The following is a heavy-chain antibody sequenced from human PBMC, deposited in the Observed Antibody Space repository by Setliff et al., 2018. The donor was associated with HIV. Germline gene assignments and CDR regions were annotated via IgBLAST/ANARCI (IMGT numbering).Heavy chain of an antibody. J-gene: IGHJ6*02. CDR1: GGSITSGTYY. D-gene: IGHD2-15*01. CDR3: ARDEGVVAATETYYYNGLDV. Sequence: PSETLSLTCTVSGGSITSGTYYWNWIRQHPGKGLEWIGYIYYSGSTYYNPSLKSRITISVDTSKNQFPLTLNSVTAADTAVYYCARDEGVVAATETYYYNGLDVWGQGTTVTVSS. CDR2: IYYSGST. V-gene: IGHV4-31*03.